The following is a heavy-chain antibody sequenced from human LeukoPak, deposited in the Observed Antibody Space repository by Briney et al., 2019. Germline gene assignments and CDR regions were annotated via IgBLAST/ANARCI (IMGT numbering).Heavy chain of an antibody. V-gene: IGHV3-11*04. Sequence: GALILSCAASGFIFSDYYMSWIRQAPGKGLEWVSYISTAGSTIYYADSVKGRFTISRDNAKNSLYLQMNSLRAEDTAVYYCARGYNWNYPIDYWGQGTLVTVSS. J-gene: IGHJ4*02. D-gene: IGHD1-7*01. CDR2: ISTAGSTI. CDR3: ARGYNWNYPIDY. CDR1: GFIFSDYY.